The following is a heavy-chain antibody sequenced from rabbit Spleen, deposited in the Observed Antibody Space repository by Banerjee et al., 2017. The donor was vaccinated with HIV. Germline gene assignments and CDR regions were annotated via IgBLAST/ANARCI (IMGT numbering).Heavy chain of an antibody. Sequence: QEQLVESGGGLVQPGASLTLTCTASGVSFSFSSYMCWVRQAPGKGLEWIACIDSGSSGFTYYASWAKGRFTISKTSSTTVTLQMTRLTAADTATYFCARGTAYRGLNSNLWGPGTLVTVS. J-gene: IGHJ4*01. V-gene: IGHV1S45*01. CDR3: ARGTAYRGLNSNL. CDR2: IDSGSSGFT. CDR1: GVSFSFSSY. D-gene: IGHD3-1*01.